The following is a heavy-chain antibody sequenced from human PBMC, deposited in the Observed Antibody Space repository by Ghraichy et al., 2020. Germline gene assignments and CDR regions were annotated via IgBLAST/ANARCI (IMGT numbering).Heavy chain of an antibody. Sequence: GGSLRLSCAASGLTFSSYWMHWVRQAPGKGLEWVSHIKTDRSTTNYADSVRGRFTISRDNAKNTLYLQMNSLRADDTAVYYCSTSPRADRGNYWGQGTLVTVSS. CDR1: GLTFSSYW. V-gene: IGHV3-74*01. CDR3: STSPRADRGNY. J-gene: IGHJ4*02. CDR2: IKTDRSTT. D-gene: IGHD3-10*01.